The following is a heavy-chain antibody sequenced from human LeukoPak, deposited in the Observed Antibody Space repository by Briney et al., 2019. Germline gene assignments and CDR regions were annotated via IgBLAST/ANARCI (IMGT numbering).Heavy chain of an antibody. Sequence: KTSETLSLTCTVSGDSISSFYWSWIRHPPRKGLEWVGYISYSGNTNYNPSLKSPITIPLDQSKEQSSFKLNYVTAADTAVYYCARHANYYGSGSYLNWFDPWGQGTLVTVSS. CDR1: GDSISSFY. CDR3: ARHANYYGSGSYLNWFDP. V-gene: IGHV4-59*08. CDR2: ISYSGNT. D-gene: IGHD3-10*01. J-gene: IGHJ5*02.